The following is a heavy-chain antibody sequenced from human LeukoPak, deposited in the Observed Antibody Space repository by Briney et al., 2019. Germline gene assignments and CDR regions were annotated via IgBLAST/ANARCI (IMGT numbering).Heavy chain of an antibody. Sequence: ASVKVSCKASGYTFTSYSMHWVRQAPGQGLEWMGIINPSGGSTSYAQKFQGRVTMTRDTSTSTVYMELSSLRSEDTAVYYCARAGGSFDAFDIWGQGTMVTVSS. CDR3: ARAGGSFDAFDI. V-gene: IGHV1-46*01. CDR2: INPSGGST. J-gene: IGHJ3*02. D-gene: IGHD2-15*01. CDR1: GYTFTSYS.